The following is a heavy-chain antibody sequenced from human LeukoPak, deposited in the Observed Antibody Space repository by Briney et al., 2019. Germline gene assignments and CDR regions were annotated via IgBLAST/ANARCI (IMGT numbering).Heavy chain of an antibody. J-gene: IGHJ4*02. D-gene: IGHD3-22*01. Sequence: GGSLRLSCTTSGLTVSSNYISWVRQAPGKGLEWVSVIYSGGNTYYADSVKGRFTISRDNSKNTLYLRMNSLRAEDTAVYYCARDKDDSSGHYFGYWGQGTLVTVSS. V-gene: IGHV3-66*02. CDR1: GLTVSSNY. CDR3: ARDKDDSSGHYFGY. CDR2: IYSGGNT.